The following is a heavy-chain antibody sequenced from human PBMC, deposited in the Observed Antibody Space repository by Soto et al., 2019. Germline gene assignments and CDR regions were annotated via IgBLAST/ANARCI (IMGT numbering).Heavy chain of an antibody. Sequence: QVQLVQSGAEVKKPGPSVKVSCKASGYTFTSYGISWVRQAPGQGLEWMGWISAYNGNTNYAQKLQGRVTMTTDPSTSTAHLERGSLRADDTVVYYCARGQATMTVVVGVYWGQGTLVTVSS. CDR3: ARGQATMTVVVGVY. CDR2: ISAYNGNT. D-gene: IGHD3-22*01. J-gene: IGHJ4*02. CDR1: GYTFTSYG. V-gene: IGHV1-18*01.